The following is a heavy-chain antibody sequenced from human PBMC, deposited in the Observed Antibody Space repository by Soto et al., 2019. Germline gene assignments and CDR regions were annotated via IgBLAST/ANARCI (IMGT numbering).Heavy chain of an antibody. J-gene: IGHJ6*02. CDR2: ISYDGSNK. Sequence: QVQLVESGGGVVQPGRSLRLSCAASGFTFSSYAMHWVRQAPGKGLEWVAVISYDGSNKYYADSVKGRFTISRDNSKNMLYLQMNSLRAEDTAVYYCARDSRYCSGGSCYSHYYYGMDVWGQGTTVTVSS. D-gene: IGHD2-15*01. V-gene: IGHV3-30-3*01. CDR1: GFTFSSYA. CDR3: ARDSRYCSGGSCYSHYYYGMDV.